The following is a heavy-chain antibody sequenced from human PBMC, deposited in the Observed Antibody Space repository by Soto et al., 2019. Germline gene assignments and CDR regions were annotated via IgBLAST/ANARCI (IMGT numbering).Heavy chain of an antibody. CDR3: ASTIAASGRAFDI. CDR1: GYTFTSYD. Sequence: ASVKVSCKASGYTFTSYDINWVRQATGQGLEWMGWMNPNSGNTGYAQKFQGRVTMTRNTSISTAYMELSSLRPEDTAVYYCASTIAASGRAFDIWGQGTMVTVSS. D-gene: IGHD6-6*01. CDR2: MNPNSGNT. J-gene: IGHJ3*02. V-gene: IGHV1-8*01.